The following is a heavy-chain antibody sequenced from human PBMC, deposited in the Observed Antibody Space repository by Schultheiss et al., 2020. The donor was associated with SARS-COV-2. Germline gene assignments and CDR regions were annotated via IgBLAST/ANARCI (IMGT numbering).Heavy chain of an antibody. J-gene: IGHJ4*02. CDR2: IWYDGRNK. V-gene: IGHV3-33*01. Sequence: GGSLRLSCAASGFTFSSYWMSWVRQAPGKGLEWVAVIWYDGRNKYYADSVEGRFTISRDNSKNTLYLQMNSLRVEDTAVYYCARDSDYGDYVIDYWGQGTLVTVSS. CDR3: ARDSDYGDYVIDY. D-gene: IGHD4-17*01. CDR1: GFTFSSYW.